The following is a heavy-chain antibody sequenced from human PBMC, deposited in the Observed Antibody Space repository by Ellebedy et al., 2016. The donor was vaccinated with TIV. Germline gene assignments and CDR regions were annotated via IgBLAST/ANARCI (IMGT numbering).Heavy chain of an antibody. Sequence: PGGSLRLSCKGSGYNFTTYWIGWVRQFPGKGLEWMGIIYPDDSDTRYIPSFQGQITISADKSINTAYIQWSSLKDSDTATYYCARTPSVISFSLNWYFDLWGRGTLVTVSS. CDR2: IYPDDSDT. CDR1: GYNFTTYW. D-gene: IGHD2-21*01. CDR3: ARTPSVISFSLNWYFDL. V-gene: IGHV5-51*01. J-gene: IGHJ2*01.